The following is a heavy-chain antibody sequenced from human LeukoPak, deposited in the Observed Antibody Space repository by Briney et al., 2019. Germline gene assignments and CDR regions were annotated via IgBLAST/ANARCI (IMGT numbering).Heavy chain of an antibody. J-gene: IGHJ4*02. V-gene: IGHV3-30*04. CDR2: LPLNDITK. CDR3: ARDPIGAAPDYFDF. CDR1: GFTFSSYT. D-gene: IGHD6-6*01. Sequence: GGSLRLSCAASGFTFSSYTMHWVRQAPGKGLEWVADLPLNDITKYYVDSVKGRFTISRDNSKSTLYLQMNSLRAENTAVYFCARDPIGAAPDYFDFWGQGTLVSVSS.